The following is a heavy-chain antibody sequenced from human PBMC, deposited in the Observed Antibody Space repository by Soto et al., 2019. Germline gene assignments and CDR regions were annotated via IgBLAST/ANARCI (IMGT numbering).Heavy chain of an antibody. CDR3: VRTRPANFDY. V-gene: IGHV3-72*01. CDR1: GFTFSDHY. J-gene: IGHJ4*02. Sequence: EVQLVESGGGLVQPGGSLRLSCAASGFTFSDHYMDWVRQAPGKGLEWVGRIRNKANHYTTEYAASVKGRFTISRYDSQNSLYLQMNSLKTEDTAVYFCVRTRPANFDYWGQGTLVTVSS. CDR2: IRNKANHYTT.